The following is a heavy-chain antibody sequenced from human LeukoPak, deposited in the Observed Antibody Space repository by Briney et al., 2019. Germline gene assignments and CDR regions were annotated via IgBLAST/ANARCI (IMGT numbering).Heavy chain of an antibody. V-gene: IGHV1-2*02. Sequence: ASVKVSCKASGYTFTGYYMHWVRQAPGQGLEWMGWINPTSGGTNYAQKFQGRVTMTRDTSISTAYMELSRLRSDDTAVYYCARDSPSSTSWHFDYWGQGTLVTVSS. J-gene: IGHJ4*02. CDR2: INPTSGGT. CDR1: GYTFTGYY. CDR3: ARDSPSSTSWHFDY. D-gene: IGHD2-2*01.